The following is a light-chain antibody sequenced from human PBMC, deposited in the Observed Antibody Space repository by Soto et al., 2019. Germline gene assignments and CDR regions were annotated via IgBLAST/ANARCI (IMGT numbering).Light chain of an antibody. Sequence: QLVLTQPPSASGTPGQRVIISCSGSSSNIGSNSVIWYQQLPGTAPKLLIYSDNQRPSGVPARFSVSKSGTSASLAVSGLQSEDEAEYSCATWDDSLNGPVLGGGTQLTVL. CDR2: SDN. V-gene: IGLV1-44*01. CDR1: SSNIGSNS. J-gene: IGLJ3*02. CDR3: ATWDDSLNGPV.